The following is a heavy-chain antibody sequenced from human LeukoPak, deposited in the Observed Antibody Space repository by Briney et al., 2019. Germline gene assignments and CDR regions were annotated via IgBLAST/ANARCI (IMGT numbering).Heavy chain of an antibody. CDR1: GGSISSGGYY. CDR2: IYHSGST. V-gene: IGHV4-30-2*01. CDR3: AREPEPVRHRYGMRGFDY. J-gene: IGHJ4*02. D-gene: IGHD1-14*01. Sequence: SQTLSLTCTVSGGSISSGGYYWSWIRQPPGKGLEWIGYIYHSGSTYYNPSLKSRVTISVDRSKNQFSLKLSSVTAADTAVYYCAREPEPVRHRYGMRGFDYWGXXXXVTVSS.